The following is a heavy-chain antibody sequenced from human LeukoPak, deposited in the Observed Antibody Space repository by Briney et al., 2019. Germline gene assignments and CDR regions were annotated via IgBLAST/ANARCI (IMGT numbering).Heavy chain of an antibody. CDR3: ARSYDFWSGYIDY. V-gene: IGHV3-30-3*01. Sequence: PGGSLRLSCAASGFTFSSYAMHWVRQAPGKGLEWVAVISYDGSNKYYADSVKGRFTISRDNSKNTLYLQMNSLRAEDTAVYYCARSYDFWSGYIDYWGQGTLVTVSS. J-gene: IGHJ4*02. CDR2: ISYDGSNK. CDR1: GFTFSSYA. D-gene: IGHD3-3*01.